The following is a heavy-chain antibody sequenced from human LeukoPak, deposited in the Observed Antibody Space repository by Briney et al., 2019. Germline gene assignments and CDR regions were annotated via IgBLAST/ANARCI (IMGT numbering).Heavy chain of an antibody. V-gene: IGHV4-31*03. CDR1: GGSISSGGYY. D-gene: IGHD4-17*01. CDR3: ARGPSYGDYDPPXXXWFDP. J-gene: IGHJ5*02. Sequence: SETLSLTCTVSGGSISSGGYYWSWIRQHPGKGLEWIGYIYYSGSTYYNPSLKSRVTISVDTSKNQFSLKLSSVTAADTAVYYCARGPSYGDYDPPXXXWFDPWGQGTLVTVSS. CDR2: IYYSGST.